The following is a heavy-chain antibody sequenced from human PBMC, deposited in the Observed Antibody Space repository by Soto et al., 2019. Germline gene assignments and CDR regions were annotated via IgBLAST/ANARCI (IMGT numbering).Heavy chain of an antibody. CDR3: ARLHGTGSYYHYYYGIDV. CDR2: THYSRSA. Sequence: QVQLQESGPGLVKPSQTLSLTCTVSGGSISDGGYFWSWIRQRPGTGLEWIGYTHYSRSAYYNPSLKCRVTISLDTSTRQFSLRLSSVTAADTAVYYCARLHGTGSYYHYYYGIDVWGQGTTVTVSS. J-gene: IGHJ6*02. D-gene: IGHD3-10*01. CDR1: GGSISDGGYF. V-gene: IGHV4-31*03.